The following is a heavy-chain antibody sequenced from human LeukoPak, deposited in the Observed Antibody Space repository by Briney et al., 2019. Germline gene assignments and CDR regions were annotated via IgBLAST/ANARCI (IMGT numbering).Heavy chain of an antibody. D-gene: IGHD3/OR15-3a*01. CDR1: GFTFDDYA. V-gene: IGHV3-20*04. J-gene: IGHJ4*02. CDR3: ARDGGTGYLDY. CDR2: INWNGGST. Sequence: PGGSLRLSCAASGFTFDDYAMSWVRQAPGKGLEWVSGINWNGGSTGYADSVKGRFTISRDNAKNSLYLRMNSLRAEDTAVYYCARDGGTGYLDYWGQGTLVTVPS.